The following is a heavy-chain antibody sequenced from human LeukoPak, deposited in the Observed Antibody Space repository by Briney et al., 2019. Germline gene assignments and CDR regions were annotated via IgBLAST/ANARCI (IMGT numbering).Heavy chain of an antibody. Sequence: SETLSLTCAVSGGSISSGGYSWSWIRQPPGKGLEWIGYIYHSGSTYYNPSLKSRVTISVDTSKNQFSLKLSSVTAADTAVYYCARSLAARPSNYYYYYGMDVWGQGTTVTVSS. J-gene: IGHJ6*02. V-gene: IGHV4-30-2*01. CDR1: GGSISSGGYS. CDR2: IYHSGST. D-gene: IGHD6-6*01. CDR3: ARSLAARPSNYYYYYGMDV.